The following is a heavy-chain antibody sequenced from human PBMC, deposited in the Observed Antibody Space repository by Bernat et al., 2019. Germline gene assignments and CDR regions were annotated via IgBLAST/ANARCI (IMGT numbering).Heavy chain of an antibody. Sequence: QVQLVQSGAEMKKPGSSVKVSCKASGGTFSSYAISWVRQAPGQGLEWMGGIIPIFGTANYAQKFQGRVTITADESTSTAYMELSSLRSEDTAVYYCWFSGSSWYGVFDYWGQGTLVTVSS. CDR2: IIPIFGTA. V-gene: IGHV1-69*01. J-gene: IGHJ4*02. CDR1: GGTFSSYA. CDR3: WFSGSSWYGVFDY. D-gene: IGHD6-13*01.